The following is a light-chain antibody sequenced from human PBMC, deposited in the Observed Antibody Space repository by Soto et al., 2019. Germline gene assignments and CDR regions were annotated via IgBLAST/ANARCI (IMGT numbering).Light chain of an antibody. CDR3: LQHNSYPWT. Sequence: DIQMTQSPSTLSASVGDRVTIACRASQSISSWLAWYQQTKGKAPKRLIYAASSLQSGVPSRFRGSGSGTECTLTISSLQPEDFATYYCLQHNSYPWTFGQGTKVDIK. J-gene: IGKJ1*01. CDR1: QSISSW. V-gene: IGKV1-5*01. CDR2: AAS.